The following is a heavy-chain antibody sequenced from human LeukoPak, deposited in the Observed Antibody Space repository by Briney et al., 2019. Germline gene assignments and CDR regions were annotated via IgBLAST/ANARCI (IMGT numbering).Heavy chain of an antibody. CDR1: GFTFSDYY. CDR3: ARDFSSSGYSPGGY. Sequence: GGSLRLSCAASGFTFSDYYMSWIRQAPGKGLEWVSYISSSGSTIYYVDSVKGRFTISRDNAKNSLCLQMNSLRAEDTAVYYCARDFSSSGYSPGGYWGQGTLVTVSS. D-gene: IGHD5-12*01. CDR2: ISSSGSTI. J-gene: IGHJ4*02. V-gene: IGHV3-11*01.